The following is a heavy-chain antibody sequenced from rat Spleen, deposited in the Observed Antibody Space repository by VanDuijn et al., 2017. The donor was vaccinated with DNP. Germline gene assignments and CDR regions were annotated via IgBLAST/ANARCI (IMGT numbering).Heavy chain of an antibody. J-gene: IGHJ1*01. CDR1: AYSITSNY. D-gene: IGHD1-12*03. CDR2: ISYSGST. Sequence: EVQLQESGPGLVKPSQSLSLTCSVTAYSITSNYWGWIRKFPGNKMEWMGYISYSGSTGYNSSLKSRISITRDTSNNQLFLHLKSVTTEDTATYYCARAYNDGAYHPNWYFDFWGPGTMVTVSS. CDR3: ARAYNDGAYHPNWYFDF. V-gene: IGHV3-1*01.